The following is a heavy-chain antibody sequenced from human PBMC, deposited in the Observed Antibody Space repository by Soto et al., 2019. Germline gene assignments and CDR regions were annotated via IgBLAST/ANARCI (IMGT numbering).Heavy chain of an antibody. Sequence: GGSLRLSCAASGFTFSSYWMHWVRQTPGKGLVWVSRIDIAGSTTTYADSVKGRFTISRDNAKNTLYLQMNSLRAEDTAVYYCARDQTVAGPTTFDYCGQGTLVAVSS. CDR1: GFTFSSYW. D-gene: IGHD6-19*01. V-gene: IGHV3-74*01. CDR3: ARDQTVAGPTTFDY. J-gene: IGHJ4*02. CDR2: IDIAGSTT.